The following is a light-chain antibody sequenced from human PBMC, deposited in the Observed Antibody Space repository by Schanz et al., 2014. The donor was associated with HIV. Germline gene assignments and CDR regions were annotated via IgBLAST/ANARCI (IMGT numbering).Light chain of an antibody. CDR3: QQYDLTPPS. V-gene: IGKV3D-15*01. CDR2: GAS. J-gene: IGKJ4*01. CDR1: QSVSSD. Sequence: EIVMTQSPATLSVSPGERATLSCRASQSVSSDLAWYQQKPGQAPRLLIYGASRRASGTPDRISGSGSGTEFILTISRLEPEDFAVYYCQQYDLTPPSFGGGTKVDI.